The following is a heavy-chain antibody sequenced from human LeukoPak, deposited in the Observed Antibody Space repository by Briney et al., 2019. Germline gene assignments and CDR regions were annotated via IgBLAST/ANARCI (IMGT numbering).Heavy chain of an antibody. J-gene: IGHJ5*02. V-gene: IGHV1-8*01. D-gene: IGHD3-10*01. CDR2: MNPNSGNT. Sequence: ASVKVSCKASGYTFTSYDINWVRQATGQGLEWMGWMNPNSGNTGYAQKFQGRVTMTRNTSISTAYMELSSLRSEDTAVYYCARGHGVTMVRGVPVDPWGQGTLVTVSS. CDR1: GYTFTSYD. CDR3: ARGHGVTMVRGVPVDP.